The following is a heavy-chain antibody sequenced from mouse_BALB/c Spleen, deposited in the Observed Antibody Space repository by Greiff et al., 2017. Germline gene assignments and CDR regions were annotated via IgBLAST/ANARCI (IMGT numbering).Heavy chain of an antibody. Sequence: EVQVVESGGGLVQPGGSLKLSCAASGFTFSSYGMSWVRQTPDKRLELVATINSNGGSTYYPDSVKGRFTISRDNAKNTLYLQMSSLKSEDTAMYYCARGSYGTYAMDYWGQGTSVTVSS. D-gene: IGHD1-1*01. J-gene: IGHJ4*01. CDR3: ARGSYGTYAMDY. V-gene: IGHV5-6-3*01. CDR1: GFTFSSYG. CDR2: INSNGGST.